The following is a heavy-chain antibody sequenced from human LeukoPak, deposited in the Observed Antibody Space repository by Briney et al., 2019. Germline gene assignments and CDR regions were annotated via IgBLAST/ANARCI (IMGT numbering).Heavy chain of an antibody. Sequence: PGGSLRLSCAASGFTFSSYAMSWVRQAPGKGLEWVSAISGSGGSTYYADSVKGRFTISRDNSKNTLYLQMNSLRAEDTAVYYCAKVSGGYCTNGVCYIRWYYYGMDVWGQGSTVTVSS. CDR2: ISGSGGST. CDR3: AKVSGGYCTNGVCYIRWYYYGMDV. V-gene: IGHV3-23*01. D-gene: IGHD2-8*01. J-gene: IGHJ6*02. CDR1: GFTFSSYA.